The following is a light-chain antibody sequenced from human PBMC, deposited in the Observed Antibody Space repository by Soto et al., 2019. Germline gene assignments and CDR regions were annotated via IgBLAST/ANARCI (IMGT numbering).Light chain of an antibody. J-gene: IGLJ2*01. Sequence: QSVLTQPPSASATPGQRVTISCSGSSSNIASRSVYWYQQLPGTAPKLLMYSTDLRPSGVPDRFSGSKSGTTASLAISGVQSEDEADYYCCSYAGSYTYVVFGGGTKLTVL. V-gene: IGLV1-44*01. CDR3: CSYAGSYTYVV. CDR2: STD. CDR1: SSNIASRS.